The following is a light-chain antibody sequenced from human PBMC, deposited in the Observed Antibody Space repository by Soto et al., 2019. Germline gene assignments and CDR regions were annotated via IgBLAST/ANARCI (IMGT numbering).Light chain of an antibody. V-gene: IGKV3-20*01. CDR2: GAS. CDR3: QQDGSSPRT. Sequence: EIVLTQSPGTLSLSPGERATLSCRASQSVSSSYLAWYQQKPGQAHRLLIYGASSRATGIPDRFSGSGSGTDFTLIISRLEPEDFAVYYCQQDGSSPRTFGQGTKVEIK. J-gene: IGKJ1*01. CDR1: QSVSSSY.